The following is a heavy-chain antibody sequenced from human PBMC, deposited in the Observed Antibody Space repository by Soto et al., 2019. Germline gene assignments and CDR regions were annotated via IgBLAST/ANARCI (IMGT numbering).Heavy chain of an antibody. CDR1: GYTFTRYD. CDR3: ARGLIYSGWYNY. J-gene: IGHJ4*02. CDR2: MNPNSGNT. V-gene: IGHV1-8*01. D-gene: IGHD6-19*01. Sequence: GASVKVSCTASGYTFTRYDINWVRQATGQGLEWMGWMNPNSGNTGYAQKFQGRVTMTRNTSISTAYMELSSLRSEDTAVYYCARGLIYSGWYNYWGQGTLVTVSS.